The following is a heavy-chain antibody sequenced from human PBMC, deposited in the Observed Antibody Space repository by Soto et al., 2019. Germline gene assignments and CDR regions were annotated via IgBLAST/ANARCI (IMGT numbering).Heavy chain of an antibody. D-gene: IGHD6-19*01. V-gene: IGHV4-31*03. Sequence: SETLSLTCTVSGGSISSGGYFWSWIRQHPGKGLEWNGYIYYSGSTYYNPSLKSRVTISVDTSKNQFSLKLSSVTAADTAVYYCARAWQYSSGFFDYWGQGTLVTVSS. CDR2: IYYSGST. CDR3: ARAWQYSSGFFDY. J-gene: IGHJ4*02. CDR1: GGSISSGGYF.